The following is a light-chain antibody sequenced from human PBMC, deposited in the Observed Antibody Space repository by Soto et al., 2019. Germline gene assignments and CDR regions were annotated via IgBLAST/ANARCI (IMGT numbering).Light chain of an antibody. Sequence: DIQMTQSPSSLSASVGDRVTITCRASQGIRNYLSWYQQKPGEVPRLLIYTSSTLQSGVPSRFSGSGSGTEFTLTISSLQPDDFATYYCQQYNTYSTFGQGTRLEIK. V-gene: IGKV1-27*01. CDR1: QGIRNY. CDR2: TSS. CDR3: QQYNTYST. J-gene: IGKJ5*01.